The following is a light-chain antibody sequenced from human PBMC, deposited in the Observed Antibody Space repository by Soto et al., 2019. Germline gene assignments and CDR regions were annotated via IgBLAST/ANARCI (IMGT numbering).Light chain of an antibody. V-gene: IGKV3-20*01. J-gene: IGKJ2*01. CDR3: HQFGSSYT. Sequence: EIVLTQSPGTLSLSPGERATLSCRASQSLSSRYLGWYQQKPGQAPRLLIYGASNRATGIPDRFSGSGSGTDFTFTISRLEPEDFAVYYCHQFGSSYTFGQGTKVEFK. CDR1: QSLSSRY. CDR2: GAS.